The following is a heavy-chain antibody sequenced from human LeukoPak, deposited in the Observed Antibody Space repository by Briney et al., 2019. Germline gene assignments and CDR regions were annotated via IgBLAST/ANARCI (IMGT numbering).Heavy chain of an antibody. V-gene: IGHV3-20*01. CDR2: INWNGGST. J-gene: IGHJ3*02. CDR1: GFTFDDYG. D-gene: IGHD3-3*01. CDR3: ARGQGWSGYLDDAFDI. Sequence: PGGSLRLSCAASGFTFDDYGMSWVRQAPGKGLERVSGINWNGGSTGYADSVKGRFTISRDNAKNSLYLQMNSLRAEDTALYHCARGQGWSGYLDDAFDIWGQGTMVTVSS.